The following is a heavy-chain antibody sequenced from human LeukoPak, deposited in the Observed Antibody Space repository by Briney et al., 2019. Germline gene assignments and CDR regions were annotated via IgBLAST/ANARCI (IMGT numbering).Heavy chain of an antibody. D-gene: IGHD6-13*01. Sequence: PSETLSLTCAVSGGSISSSNWWSGVRQPPGKGLEWIGEIYHSGSTNYNPSLKSRVTISVDKSKNEFSLKLSSVTAADTAVYYCARNNGYSSSWSLLDYWGQGTLVSVSS. CDR2: IYHSGST. CDR1: GGSISSSNW. V-gene: IGHV4-4*02. J-gene: IGHJ4*02. CDR3: ARNNGYSSSWSLLDY.